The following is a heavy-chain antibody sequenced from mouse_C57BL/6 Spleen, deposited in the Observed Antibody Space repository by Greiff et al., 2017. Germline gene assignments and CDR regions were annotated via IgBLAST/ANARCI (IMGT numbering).Heavy chain of an antibody. D-gene: IGHD2-14*01. CDR1: GYAFSSSW. V-gene: IGHV1-82*01. CDR3: ARSGVLWYFDV. Sequence: VQLQQSGPELVKPGASVKISCTASGYAFSSSWMNWVKQRPGKGLEWIGRIYPGDGDTNYNGKFKGKATLTADKSSSTAYMQLSSLTSEDSAVYFCARSGVLWYFDVWGTGTTVTVSS. CDR2: IYPGDGDT. J-gene: IGHJ1*03.